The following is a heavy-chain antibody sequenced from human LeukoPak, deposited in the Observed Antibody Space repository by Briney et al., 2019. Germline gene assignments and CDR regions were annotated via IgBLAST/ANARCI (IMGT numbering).Heavy chain of an antibody. J-gene: IGHJ4*02. CDR1: GGSISSYY. Sequence: SETLSLTCTVSGGSISSYYWSWIRQPPGKGLEWIGYIYYSGSTYYNPSLKSRVTISVDTSKNQSSLKLSSVTAADTAVYYCAKAQKYSREFGYWGQGTLVTVSS. CDR2: IYYSGST. V-gene: IGHV4-59*12. CDR3: AKAQKYSREFGY. D-gene: IGHD6-6*01.